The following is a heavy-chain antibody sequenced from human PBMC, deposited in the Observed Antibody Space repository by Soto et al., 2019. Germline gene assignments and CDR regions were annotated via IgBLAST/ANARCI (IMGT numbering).Heavy chain of an antibody. J-gene: IGHJ4*02. CDR1: GGSISSYY. D-gene: IGHD5-18*01. CDR3: ARYNYGTFDY. CDR2: IYYSGST. V-gene: IGHV4-59*01. Sequence: PSETLSLTCTVSGGSISSYYWSWTRQPPGKGLESIGYIYYSGSTNYNPSLKSRVTISVDTSKNQFSLKLSYVTAADTAVYYCARYNYGTFDYWGQGTLVTVSS.